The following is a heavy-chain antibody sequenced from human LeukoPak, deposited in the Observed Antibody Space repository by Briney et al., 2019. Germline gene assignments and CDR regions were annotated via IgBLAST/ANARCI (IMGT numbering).Heavy chain of an antibody. CDR3: ASRLVQWDFDY. Sequence: PSETLSLTCAVYGGSFSGYYWSWIRQPPGKGLEWIGEINHSGSTYYNPSLKSRVTISVDTSKNQFSLKLSSVTAADTAVYYCASRLVQWDFDYWGQGTLVTVS. D-gene: IGHD6-6*01. V-gene: IGHV4-34*01. CDR2: INHSGST. J-gene: IGHJ4*02. CDR1: GGSFSGYY.